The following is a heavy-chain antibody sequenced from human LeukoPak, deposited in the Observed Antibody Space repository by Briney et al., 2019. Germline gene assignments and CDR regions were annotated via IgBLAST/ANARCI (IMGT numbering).Heavy chain of an antibody. CDR3: ARDPRIAVTGTTPYEYFFHMDV. CDR1: GFTLSRHA. CDR2: ISHDGTNK. V-gene: IGHV3-30*04. Sequence: GGSLRLSCAASGFTLSRHAVYWVRQAPGKGLEWVALISHDGTNKYYTDSVKGRFTISRDSSKNTVFLQVSTLRAQDTAVYYCARDPRIAVTGTTPYEYFFHMDVWGKGTTVTVSS. J-gene: IGHJ6*03. D-gene: IGHD6-19*01.